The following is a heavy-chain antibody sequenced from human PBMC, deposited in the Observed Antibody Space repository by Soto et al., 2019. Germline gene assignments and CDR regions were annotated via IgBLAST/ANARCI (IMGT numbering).Heavy chain of an antibody. Sequence: VQLLESGGGLVQPGGSLRLSCAASGFTFSSYAMSWVRQAPGKGLEWVSAISGSGGSTYYADSVKGRFTISRDNSKNTLYLQMNSLRAEDTAVYYCAKDITAYDFWSGFPLDYWGQGTLVTVSS. V-gene: IGHV3-23*01. CDR1: GFTFSSYA. CDR2: ISGSGGST. CDR3: AKDITAYDFWSGFPLDY. D-gene: IGHD3-3*01. J-gene: IGHJ4*02.